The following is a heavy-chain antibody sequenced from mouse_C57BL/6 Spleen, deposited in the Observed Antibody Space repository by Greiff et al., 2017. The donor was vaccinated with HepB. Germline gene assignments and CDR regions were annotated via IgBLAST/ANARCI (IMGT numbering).Heavy chain of an antibody. CDR3: ARRDGGSLLGFAY. CDR2: ISNLAYSI. V-gene: IGHV5-15*01. D-gene: IGHD1-1*02. CDR1: GFTFSDYG. Sequence: EVHLVESGGGLVQPGGSLKLSCAASGFTFSDYGMAWVRQAPRKGPEWVAFISNLAYSIYYADTVTGRFTISRENAKNTLYLDMSSLRSEDTAMYYWARRDGGSLLGFAYWGQGTLVTGSA. J-gene: IGHJ3*01.